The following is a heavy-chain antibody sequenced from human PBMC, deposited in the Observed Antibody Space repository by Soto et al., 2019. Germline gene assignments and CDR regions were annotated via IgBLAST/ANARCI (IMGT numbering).Heavy chain of an antibody. CDR2: LNPNSGDT. D-gene: IGHD6-19*01. CDR1: GYTFSSYD. V-gene: IGHV1-8*01. J-gene: IGHJ4*02. Sequence: QVQLVQSGAEVKKPGASVKVSCKASGYTFSSYDINWVRQATGQGLEWMGWLNPNSGDTGYAQKFQGRVTLTRNTSITTAYIELSCLTSDDAAVSYCATSGGGWYLYWGQGTLVTVSS. CDR3: ATSGGGWYLY.